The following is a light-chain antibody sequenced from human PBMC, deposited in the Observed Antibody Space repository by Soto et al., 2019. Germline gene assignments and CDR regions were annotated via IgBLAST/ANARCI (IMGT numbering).Light chain of an antibody. V-gene: IGLV2-14*03. J-gene: IGLJ1*01. Sequence: QCALTQPASVSGSAGQAITISCTGTSSDVGGYNYVSWYQHHPGKAPKLIIYDVTNRPSGVSNPFSGSKSGNTASLTISGLQPEDEADYHCSSYTTSNTRQIVFGTGTKVTVL. CDR3: SSYTTSNTRQIV. CDR2: DVT. CDR1: SSDVGGYNY.